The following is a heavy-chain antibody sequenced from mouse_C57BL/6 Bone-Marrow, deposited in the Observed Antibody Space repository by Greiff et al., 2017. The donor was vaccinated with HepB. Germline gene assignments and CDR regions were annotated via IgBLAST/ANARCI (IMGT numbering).Heavy chain of an antibody. Sequence: QVQLQQPGAELVMPGASVKLSCKASGYTFTSYWMHWVKQRPGQGLEWIGEIDPSDSYTNYNQKFKGKSTLTVDKSSSTAYMQLSSLTSEDSAVYYCAIKGMIRPYWGQGTLVTVSA. J-gene: IGHJ3*01. CDR2: IDPSDSYT. V-gene: IGHV1-69*01. CDR3: AIKGMIRPY. D-gene: IGHD2-4*01. CDR1: GYTFTSYW.